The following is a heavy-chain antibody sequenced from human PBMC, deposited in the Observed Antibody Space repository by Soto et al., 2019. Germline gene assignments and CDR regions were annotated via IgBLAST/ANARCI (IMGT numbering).Heavy chain of an antibody. Sequence: VASVKVSCKASGYTFTSYYIHWVRQAPVQGLEWMGIINPSGGSTSYAQKFQGRVTMTRDTSTSTVYMELSSLRSEDTAVYYCAREIAVAASYYYYGMDVWGQGTTVNVSS. J-gene: IGHJ6*02. V-gene: IGHV1-46*01. CDR1: GYTFTSYY. D-gene: IGHD6-19*01. CDR3: AREIAVAASYYYYGMDV. CDR2: INPSGGST.